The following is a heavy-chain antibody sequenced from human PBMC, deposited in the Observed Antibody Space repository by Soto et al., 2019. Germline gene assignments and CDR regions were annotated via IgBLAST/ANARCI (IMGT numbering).Heavy chain of an antibody. J-gene: IGHJ4*02. CDR2: IYSSGST. CDR3: ARESDGFWSGNTVDN. D-gene: IGHD3-3*01. V-gene: IGHV4-4*07. Sequence: TLSLTCTVSGGSISSYYWSWIRQPAGKGLEWIGRIYSSGSTDYNPSLKSRVTMSVDATKNQFSLRLSSVTAADTAVYYCARESDGFWSGNTVDNWGQGTLVTVSS. CDR1: GGSISSYY.